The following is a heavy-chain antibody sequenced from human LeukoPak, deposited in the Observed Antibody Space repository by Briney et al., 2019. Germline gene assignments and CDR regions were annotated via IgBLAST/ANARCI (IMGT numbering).Heavy chain of an antibody. D-gene: IGHD3-3*01. J-gene: IGHJ4*02. CDR2: MNPNSGGT. Sequence: ASVQVSCKASGYTFTDYYMHWVRQAPGEEGEWMGWMNPNSGGTNSAPKFQGSVTMTRDTSISTAYMELSRLRSDDTAVYYCARDAEPLRFLEWFPTNYWGQGTLVTVSS. CDR3: ARDAEPLRFLEWFPTNY. CDR1: GYTFTDYY. V-gene: IGHV1-2*02.